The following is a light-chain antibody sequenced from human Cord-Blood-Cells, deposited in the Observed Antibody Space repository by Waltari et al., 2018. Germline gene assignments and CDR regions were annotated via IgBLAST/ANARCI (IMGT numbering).Light chain of an antibody. Sequence: QSALTQPASGSGSPGQSITISCTGTSSAVGSYNLVSCYQQHPGKAPTLMIYECSKRPSGVSNRFSVSKSGNTASLTLSGRQAEDEADYYCCSYAGSSTWVFGGGTKLTVL. V-gene: IGLV2-23*01. CDR2: ECS. CDR1: SSAVGSYNL. J-gene: IGLJ3*02. CDR3: CSYAGSSTWV.